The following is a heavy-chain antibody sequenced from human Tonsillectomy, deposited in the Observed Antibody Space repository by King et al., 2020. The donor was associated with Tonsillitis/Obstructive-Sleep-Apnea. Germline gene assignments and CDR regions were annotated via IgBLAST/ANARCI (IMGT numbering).Heavy chain of an antibody. J-gene: IGHJ4*02. CDR3: AKDNDCWSGYYMAYFDY. V-gene: IGHV3-23*04. D-gene: IGHD3-3*01. Sequence: VQLVESGGGLVQPGGSLRISCAASGFTFAKYDMSWVRQAPGKGLEWVSGISGSGGSTYYADSVKGRFTIARDNSKNTLYLQMNSLRAEDTAVYYCAKDNDCWSGYYMAYFDYWGQGTLVTVSS. CDR1: GFTFAKYD. CDR2: ISGSGGST.